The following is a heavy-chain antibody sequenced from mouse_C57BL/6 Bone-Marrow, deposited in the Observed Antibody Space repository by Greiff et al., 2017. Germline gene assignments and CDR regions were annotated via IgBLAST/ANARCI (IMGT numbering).Heavy chain of an antibody. CDR1: GFTFSDYG. J-gene: IGHJ4*01. Sequence: EVKLVESGGGLVQPGGSLKLSCAASGFTFSDYGMAWVRQAPRKGPEWVAFISNLAYSIYYADTVTGRFTISRENAKNTLYLEMSSLRSEDTAMYYCARKKGYLYAMDYWGQGTSVTVSS. CDR3: ARKKGYLYAMDY. V-gene: IGHV5-15*01. D-gene: IGHD2-2*01. CDR2: ISNLAYSI.